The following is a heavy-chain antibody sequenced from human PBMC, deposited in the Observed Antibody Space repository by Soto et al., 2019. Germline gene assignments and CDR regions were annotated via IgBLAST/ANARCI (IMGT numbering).Heavy chain of an antibody. CDR1: GGSISSGGYY. CDR2: IYYSGST. D-gene: IGHD6-19*01. J-gene: IGHJ4*02. Sequence: SETLSLTCTVSGGSISSGGYYWSWIRQHPGKGLEWIGYIYYSGSTYYNPSLKSRVTISVDTSKNQFSLKLSSVTAADTAVYYCARDRGSVAGTDYWGQGTLVTVSS. V-gene: IGHV4-31*03. CDR3: ARDRGSVAGTDY.